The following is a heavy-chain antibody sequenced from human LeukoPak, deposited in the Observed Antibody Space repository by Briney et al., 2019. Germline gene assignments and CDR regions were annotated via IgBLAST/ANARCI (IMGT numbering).Heavy chain of an antibody. J-gene: IGHJ4*02. Sequence: GGSLRLSCAASGFTFKEHAIHWVRQAPGKGLEWVAVISFNGGTKYYADSVKGRFTISRGNSKGTAFLQMNSLRRNDTAIYFCAKGLSAGTIDYWGQGALVTVSS. CDR3: AKGLSAGTIDY. CDR1: GFTFKEHA. CDR2: ISFNGGTK. V-gene: IGHV3-30*18. D-gene: IGHD6-19*01.